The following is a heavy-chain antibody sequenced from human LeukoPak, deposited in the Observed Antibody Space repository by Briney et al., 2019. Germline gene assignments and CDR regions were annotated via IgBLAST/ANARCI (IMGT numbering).Heavy chain of an antibody. CDR2: VYTSGST. D-gene: IGHD1-26*01. CDR3: ARMYSGTYGGIDY. V-gene: IGHV4-4*07. J-gene: IGHJ4*01. CDR1: GGSISSYY. Sequence: SETLSLTCTVSGGSISSYYWSWIRQPAGKGLEWIGRVYTSGSTNYNPSLKSRVTMSVDTSKNQFFLKLTSVTAADTAVYYCARMYSGTYGGIDYWGQEPWSPCPQ.